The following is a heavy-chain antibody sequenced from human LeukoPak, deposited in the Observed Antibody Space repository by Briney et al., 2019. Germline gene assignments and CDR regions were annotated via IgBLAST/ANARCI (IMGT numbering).Heavy chain of an antibody. Sequence: ASVKVSCKASGYTFTGYYVHWVRQAPGQGLEWMGWINPNSGGTNYAQKFQGRVTMTRDTSISTAYMELSRLRSDDTAVYYCARECVGATKPGYWFDPWGQGTLVTVSS. CDR3: ARECVGATKPGYWFDP. CDR1: GYTFTGYY. J-gene: IGHJ5*02. D-gene: IGHD1-26*01. V-gene: IGHV1-2*02. CDR2: INPNSGGT.